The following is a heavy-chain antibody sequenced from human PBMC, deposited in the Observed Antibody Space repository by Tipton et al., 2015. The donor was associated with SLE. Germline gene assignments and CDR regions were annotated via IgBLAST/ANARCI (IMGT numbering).Heavy chain of an antibody. CDR2: TYYRSKWYN. CDR1: GDSVSSNTAA. V-gene: IGHV6-1*01. D-gene: IGHD3-16*01. Sequence: GLVKPSQTLSLTCAISGDSVSSNTAAWNWIRQSPSRGLEWLGRTYYRSKWYNDYAVSVKGRITVNPDTSKNQFSLQLKSVTPEDRAVNSWPRILLGGLDYGGRGTPVTGSS. CDR3: PRILLGGLDY. J-gene: IGHJ4*02.